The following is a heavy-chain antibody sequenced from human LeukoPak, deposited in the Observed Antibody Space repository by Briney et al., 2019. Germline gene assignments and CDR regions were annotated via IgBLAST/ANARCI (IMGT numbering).Heavy chain of an antibody. D-gene: IGHD2-21*01. CDR3: AKESYVDSASDY. V-gene: IGHV3-33*06. Sequence: PGRSLRLSCAASGFTFSSYGMHWVRQAPGKGLEWVVVIWYDGSNKYYADSVKGRFTISRDNSKNTLYLQMNSLRAEDTAVYYCAKESYVDSASDYWGQGTLVTVSS. CDR1: GFTFSSYG. CDR2: IWYDGSNK. J-gene: IGHJ4*02.